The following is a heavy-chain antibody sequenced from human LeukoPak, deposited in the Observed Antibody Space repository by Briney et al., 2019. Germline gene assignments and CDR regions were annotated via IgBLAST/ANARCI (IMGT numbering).Heavy chain of an antibody. V-gene: IGHV3-7*03. CDR3: AGDISSSGGLEY. CDR2: IKQDGSKT. D-gene: IGHD6-6*01. Sequence: GGSLRLSCAASGFTFSSYGMHWVRQAPGKGLEWVANIKQDGSKTYYVDSVKGRFTISRDNAQNSLYLQMNSLRAEDTAVYYCAGDISSSGGLEYWGQGTLVTVSS. J-gene: IGHJ4*02. CDR1: GFTFSSYG.